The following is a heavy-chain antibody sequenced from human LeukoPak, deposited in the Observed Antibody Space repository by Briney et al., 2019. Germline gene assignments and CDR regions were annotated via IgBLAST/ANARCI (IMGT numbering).Heavy chain of an antibody. CDR1: GYTFTSYD. D-gene: IGHD3-22*01. V-gene: IGHV1-8*01. J-gene: IGHJ6*02. CDR2: MNPNSGNT. Sequence: ASVKVSCKASGYTFTSYDINWVRQATGQGLEWMGWMNPNSGNTGYAQKFQGRVTMTRNTSISTAYMELSSLRSEDTAVYYCARHYDSSGYYHYYYYGMDVWGQGTTVTVSS. CDR3: ARHYDSSGYYHYYYYGMDV.